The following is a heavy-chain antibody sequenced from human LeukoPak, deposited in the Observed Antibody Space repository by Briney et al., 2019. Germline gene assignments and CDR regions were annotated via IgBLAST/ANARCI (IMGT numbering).Heavy chain of an antibody. CDR3: AREGRGGSYSRELEY. Sequence: PSETLSLTCTVSGGSISSSSYYWGWIRQPPGKGLEWIGSIYYSGSTYYNPSLKSRVTISVDTSKNQFSLKLSSVTAADTAVYYCAREGRGGSYSRELEYWGQGTLVTVSS. D-gene: IGHD1-26*01. CDR2: IYYSGST. J-gene: IGHJ4*02. CDR1: GGSISSSSYY. V-gene: IGHV4-39*02.